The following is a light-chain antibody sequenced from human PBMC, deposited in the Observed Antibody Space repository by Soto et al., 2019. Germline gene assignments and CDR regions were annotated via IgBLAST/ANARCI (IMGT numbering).Light chain of an antibody. Sequence: DIQMTQSPSSLSVSIGDRVTITCRASQSISNYLNWYEQKPGKAPNLLIYGASTLQSGVPSRFSGGGSGTYFTLTISGLQPEDFGSYYCQQSYTSPVTFGGGTKVEIK. CDR3: QQSYTSPVT. CDR1: QSISNY. V-gene: IGKV1-39*01. CDR2: GAS. J-gene: IGKJ4*01.